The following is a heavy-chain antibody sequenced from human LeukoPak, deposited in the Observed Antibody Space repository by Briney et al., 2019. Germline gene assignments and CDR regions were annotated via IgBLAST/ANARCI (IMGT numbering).Heavy chain of an antibody. D-gene: IGHD4-17*01. CDR2: INHSGST. J-gene: IGHJ5*02. CDR1: GGSFSGYY. CDR3: ARGQGDYGDYWWFDP. Sequence: PSETLSLTCAVYGGSFSGYYWSWIRQPPGKGLEWIGEINHSGSTNYNPSLKSRVTISVDTSKNQFSLKLSSVTAADTAVYYCARGQGDYGDYWWFDPWGQGTLVTVSS. V-gene: IGHV4-34*01.